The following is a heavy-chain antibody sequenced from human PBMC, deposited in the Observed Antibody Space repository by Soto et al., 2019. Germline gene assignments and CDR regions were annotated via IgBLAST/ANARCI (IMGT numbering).Heavy chain of an antibody. D-gene: IGHD2-21*02. J-gene: IGHJ5*02. V-gene: IGHV4-30-4*01. CDR2: VYYTGST. CDR1: GASIRSTDYY. Sequence: SETLSLTCTVSGASIRSTDYYWSWIRQAPGKGLEWIGYVYYTGSTYYNPSLTSRLTISVDTSKNQFSLKLTSVTAAETAVYYCVRTAREGAVAPHWFDRWGQGTQVTVSS. CDR3: VRTAREGAVAPHWFDR.